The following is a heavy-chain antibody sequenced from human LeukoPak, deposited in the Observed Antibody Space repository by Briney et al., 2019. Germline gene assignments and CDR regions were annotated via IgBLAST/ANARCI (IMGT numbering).Heavy chain of an antibody. CDR2: INHSGST. Sequence: SETLSLTCAVYGGSFSGYYWSWIRQPPGKGLEWIGEINHSGSTNYNPSLKSRVTLSVDTSKNQFSLKLSSVTAADTAVYDCARDTIAVAGHGFDYWGQGTLVTVSS. V-gene: IGHV4-34*01. D-gene: IGHD6-19*01. J-gene: IGHJ4*02. CDR3: ARDTIAVAGHGFDY. CDR1: GGSFSGYY.